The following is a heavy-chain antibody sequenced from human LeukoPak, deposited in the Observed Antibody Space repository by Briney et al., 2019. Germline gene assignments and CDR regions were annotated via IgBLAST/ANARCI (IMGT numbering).Heavy chain of an antibody. J-gene: IGHJ6*02. Sequence: GGSLRLSCAASGFTFSSYAMSWVRQAPGKGLEWVSAISGSGGSTYYADSVKGRFTISRDNSKNTLYLQMNSLRAEDTAVYYCAKRSSWYSYYYYGMDVWGQGTTVTVSS. V-gene: IGHV3-23*01. CDR1: GFTFSSYA. CDR3: AKRSSWYSYYYYGMDV. D-gene: IGHD6-13*01. CDR2: ISGSGGST.